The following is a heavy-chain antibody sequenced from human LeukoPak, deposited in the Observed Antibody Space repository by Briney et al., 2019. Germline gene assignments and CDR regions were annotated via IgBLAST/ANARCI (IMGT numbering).Heavy chain of an antibody. CDR1: GFTFSSYA. V-gene: IGHV3-23*01. D-gene: IGHD2-15*01. CDR3: AKDQSPHCSGDRCYAVDC. Sequence: TGGPLRLSCAASGFTFSSYAMSWVRQAPGEGLEWVSAISGSGVGTYYADSVKGRFTISRDNSKNTLYLQMNSLRGEDTAIYFCAKDQSPHCSGDRCYAVDCWGQGTLVTVSS. J-gene: IGHJ4*02. CDR2: ISGSGVGT.